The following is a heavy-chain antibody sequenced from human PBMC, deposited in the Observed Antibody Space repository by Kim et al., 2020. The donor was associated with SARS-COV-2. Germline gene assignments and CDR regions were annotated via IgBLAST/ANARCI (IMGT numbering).Heavy chain of an antibody. CDR3: ARDHPLIAAAGTGYYYGMDV. D-gene: IGHD6-13*01. J-gene: IGHJ6*02. CDR2: INAGNGNT. CDR1: GYTFTSYA. Sequence: ASVKVSCKASGYTFTSYAMHWVRQAPGQRLEWMGWINAGNGNTKYSQKFQGRVTITRDTSASTAYMELSSLRSEDTAVYYCARDHPLIAAAGTGYYYGMDVWGQGTTVTVSS. V-gene: IGHV1-3*01.